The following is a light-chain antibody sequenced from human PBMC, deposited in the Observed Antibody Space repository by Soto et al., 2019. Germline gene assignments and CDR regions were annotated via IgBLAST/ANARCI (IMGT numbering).Light chain of an antibody. J-gene: IGKJ1*01. CDR3: QQRSNWPWT. V-gene: IGKV3-11*01. Sequence: EIVLTHSPATLSLSPWEIATLSCRASQSVSSYLAWYQQKTGQAPRLLIYDASNRATGIPARFSGSGSGTDFTLTISSLEPEDFAVYYCQQRSNWPWTFGQGTKVDNK. CDR2: DAS. CDR1: QSVSSY.